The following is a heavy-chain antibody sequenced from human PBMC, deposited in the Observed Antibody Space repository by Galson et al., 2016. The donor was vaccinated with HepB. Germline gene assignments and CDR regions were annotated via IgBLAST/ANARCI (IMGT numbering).Heavy chain of an antibody. CDR1: GGTLSSYP. Sequence: SVKVSCKASGGTLSSYPISWVRQAPGQGLEWTGRIIPILGIANSAQRFQGRLALTADKSTTTAYMQLSNLTSEDTAVYYCARPKADDSGDYNWFDPWGQGTLVSVSS. J-gene: IGHJ5*02. D-gene: IGHD4-17*01. V-gene: IGHV1-69*02. CDR2: IIPILGIA. CDR3: ARPKADDSGDYNWFDP.